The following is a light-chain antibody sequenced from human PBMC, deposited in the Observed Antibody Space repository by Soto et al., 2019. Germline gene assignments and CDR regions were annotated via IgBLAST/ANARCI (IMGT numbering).Light chain of an antibody. V-gene: IGKV1-39*01. J-gene: IGKJ2*01. CDR1: QSISSY. CDR2: AAS. CDR3: QQSYSSPRT. Sequence: DIQMTQSPSSLSASVGDRVTITCRASQSISSYLNWYQQKPGKAPKVLIYAASSLQSGVPSRFSGSGSGTAFTLTISSLQPEDFATYYCQQSYSSPRTFGQGTKLEIK.